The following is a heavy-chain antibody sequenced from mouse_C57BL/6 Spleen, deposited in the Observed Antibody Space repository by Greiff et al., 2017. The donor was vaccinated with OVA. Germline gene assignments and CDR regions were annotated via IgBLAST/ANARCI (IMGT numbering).Heavy chain of an antibody. J-gene: IGHJ2*01. CDR3: ARGGLITTRGYYFDY. CDR1: GFTFSSYG. Sequence: VQLKESGGDLVKPGGSLKLSCAASGFTFSSYGMSWVRQTPDKRLEWVATISSGGSYTYYPDSVKGRFTISRDNAKNTLYLQMSSLKSEDTAMYYCARGGLITTRGYYFDYWGQGTTLTVSS. D-gene: IGHD2-4*01. CDR2: ISSGGSYT. V-gene: IGHV5-6*01.